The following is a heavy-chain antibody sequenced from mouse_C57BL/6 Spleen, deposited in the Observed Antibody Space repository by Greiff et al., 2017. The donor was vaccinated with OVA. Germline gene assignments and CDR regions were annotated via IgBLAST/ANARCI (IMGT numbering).Heavy chain of an antibody. D-gene: IGHD1-2*01. V-gene: IGHV1-15*01. J-gene: IGHJ4*01. CDR2: IDPETGGT. Sequence: VQLQQSGAELVRPGASVTLSCKASGYTFTDYEMHWVKQTPVHGLEWIGAIDPETGGTASNQKFKGKAILTAAKSSSTAYMELRSVTSEDSAVYYCTRKILLRLRTYMDYWGQGTSVTVSS. CDR1: GYTFTDYE. CDR3: TRKILLRLRTYMDY.